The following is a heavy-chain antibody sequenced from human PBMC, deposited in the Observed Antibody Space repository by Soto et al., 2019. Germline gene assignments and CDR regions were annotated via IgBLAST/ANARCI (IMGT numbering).Heavy chain of an antibody. V-gene: IGHV3-30*18. CDR3: AKDGNSGTPSVDY. J-gene: IGHJ4*02. CDR2: ISYDGSNK. Sequence: PGGSLRLSCAASGFTFSSYGMHWVRQAPGKGLEWVAVISYDGSNKYYADSVKGRFTISRDNSKNTLYLQMNSLRAEDTAVYYCAKDGNSGTPSVDYWGQGTLVTVSS. CDR1: GFTFSSYG. D-gene: IGHD4-4*01.